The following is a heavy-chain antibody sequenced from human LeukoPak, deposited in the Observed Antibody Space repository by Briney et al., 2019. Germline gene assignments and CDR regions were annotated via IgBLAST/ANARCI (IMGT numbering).Heavy chain of an antibody. V-gene: IGHV4-59*01. CDR3: ARAEARLLWFGELGSDAFDI. D-gene: IGHD3-10*01. CDR2: IYYSGST. Sequence: SETLSLTCAVNGGSISSYYWSWIRQPPGQGLEWIWYIYYSGSTNYNPSLKSRVTISVDTSKNQFSLKLSSVTAADTAVYYCARAEARLLWFGELGSDAFDIWGQGTMVTVSS. J-gene: IGHJ3*02. CDR1: GGSISSYY.